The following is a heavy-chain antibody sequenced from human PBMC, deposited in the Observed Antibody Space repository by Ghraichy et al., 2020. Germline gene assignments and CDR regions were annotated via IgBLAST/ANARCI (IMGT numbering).Heavy chain of an antibody. CDR2: ISGSGGST. J-gene: IGHJ6*02. Sequence: GGSLRLSCAASGFTFSSYAMSWVRQAPGKGLEWVSAISGSGGSTYYADSVKGRFTISRDNSKNTLYLQMNSLRAEDTAVYYCAKGGYSYGSFYYYYYGMDVWGQGTTVTVSS. V-gene: IGHV3-23*01. CDR3: AKGGYSYGSFYYYYYGMDV. D-gene: IGHD5-18*01. CDR1: GFTFSSYA.